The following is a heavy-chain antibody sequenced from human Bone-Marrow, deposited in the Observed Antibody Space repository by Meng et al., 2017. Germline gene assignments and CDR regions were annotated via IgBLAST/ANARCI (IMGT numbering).Heavy chain of an antibody. V-gene: IGHV3-11*04. CDR1: GFTFSDYY. D-gene: IGHD3-22*01. CDR2: ISSSGSTI. CDR3: ARDYDSSGYCDY. J-gene: IGHJ4*02. Sequence: GESLKISCAASGFTFSDYYMSWIRQAPGKGLEWVSYISSSGSTIYYADSVKGRFTISRDNAKNSLYLQMNSLRAEDTAVYYCARDYDSSGYCDYWGQGTLVTVSS.